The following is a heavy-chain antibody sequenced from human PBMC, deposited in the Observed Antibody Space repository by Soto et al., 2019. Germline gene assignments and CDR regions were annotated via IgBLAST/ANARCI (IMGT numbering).Heavy chain of an antibody. CDR2: ISGRGGST. CDR3: AKGVGSSGYNYYFDY. Sequence: PGGSLRLSCAASGFTFSSYAMSWVRQAPGKGLEWVSAISGRGGSTYYADSVKGRFTISRDNSKNTLYLQMNSLRAEDTAVYYCAKGVGSSGYNYYFDYWGPGTTVTVSS. CDR1: GFTFSSYA. V-gene: IGHV3-23*01. J-gene: IGHJ4*03. D-gene: IGHD3-22*01.